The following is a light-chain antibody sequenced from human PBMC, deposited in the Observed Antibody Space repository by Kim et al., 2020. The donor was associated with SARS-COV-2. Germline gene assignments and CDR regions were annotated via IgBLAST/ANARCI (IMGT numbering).Light chain of an antibody. V-gene: IGLV3-25*03. CDR3: QSADSSGTYPVV. J-gene: IGLJ2*01. Sequence: PGQTARGPWSGDAWPKQYAYWYQQKPGQAPVLVIYKDSERPSGIPERFSGSSSGTTVTLTISGVQAEDEADYYCQSADSSGTYPVVFGGGTQLTVL. CDR1: AWPKQY. CDR2: KDS.